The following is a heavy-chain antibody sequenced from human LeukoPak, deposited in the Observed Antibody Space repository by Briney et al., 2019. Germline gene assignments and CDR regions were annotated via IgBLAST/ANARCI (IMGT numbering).Heavy chain of an antibody. CDR1: GFTFSSYW. D-gene: IGHD2-21*02. V-gene: IGHV3-7*01. J-gene: IGHJ4*02. CDR3: ARGGDWHDY. CDR2: IKQDGSEK. Sequence: GGSLRLSCAASGFTFSSYWMSWVRQAPGKGLEWVANIKQDGSEKYYVDSVKGRFTISRDNAESSLYLQMNSLRVDDTAVYYCARGGDWHDYWGQGTLVTVSS.